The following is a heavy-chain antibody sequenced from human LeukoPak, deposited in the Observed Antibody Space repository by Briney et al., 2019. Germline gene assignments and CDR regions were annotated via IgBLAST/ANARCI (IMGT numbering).Heavy chain of an antibody. V-gene: IGHV3-15*01. CDR3: TTHRGEWVLDY. D-gene: IGHD3-16*01. CDR2: IISITGGGTS. CDR1: GFTFSNVW. J-gene: IGHJ4*02. Sequence: KRGGSLTLSCAASGFTFSNVWMRWARHAPGKGLEWGGRIISITGGGTSDYTATVKGRFTISRDDSKNTMYLKMNSLKTEDTAVYYCTTHRGEWVLDYWGQGTLVTVSS.